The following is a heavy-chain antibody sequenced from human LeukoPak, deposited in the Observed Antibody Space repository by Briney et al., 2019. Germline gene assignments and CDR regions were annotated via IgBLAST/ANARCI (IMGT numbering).Heavy chain of an antibody. CDR3: ARVHYGSGSYFDY. D-gene: IGHD3-10*01. J-gene: IGHJ4*02. V-gene: IGHV3-66*01. Sequence: GGSLRLSCAASGFIVGSNYMSWVRQAPGQGLEWVSVIYSDDSTNYADSVKGRFTISRDNSRNTLYLQMNSLRAEDTAVYYCARVHYGSGSYFDYWGQGTLVTVSS. CDR2: IYSDDST. CDR1: GFIVGSNY.